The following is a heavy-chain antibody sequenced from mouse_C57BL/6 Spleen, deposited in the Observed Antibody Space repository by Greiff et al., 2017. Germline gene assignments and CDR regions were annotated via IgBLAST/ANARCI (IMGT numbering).Heavy chain of an antibody. CDR2: IWSGGST. D-gene: IGHD2-2*01. CDR3: ARSYAYERYFDV. J-gene: IGHJ1*03. Sequence: VQLQQSGPGLVQPSQSLSITCTVSGFSLTSYGVHWVRQSPGKGLEWLGVIWSGGSTDYNAAFISRLSISKDNSKSQVFFKRNSLQADDTATYYCARSYAYERYFDVWGTGTTVTVSS. CDR1: GFSLTSYG. V-gene: IGHV2-2*01.